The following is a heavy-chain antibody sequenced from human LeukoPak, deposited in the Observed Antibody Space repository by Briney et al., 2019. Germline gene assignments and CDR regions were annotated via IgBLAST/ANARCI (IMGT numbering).Heavy chain of an antibody. Sequence: ASVKVSCKASGGTFSSYAISWVRQAPGQGLEWMGGIIPIFGTANYAQKFQGRVTITTDESTSTAYMELSSLRSEDTAVYYCAKDRRSGSYSAFPYYFDYWGQGTLVTVSS. CDR1: GGTFSSYA. CDR3: AKDRRSGSYSAFPYYFDY. J-gene: IGHJ4*02. V-gene: IGHV1-69*05. D-gene: IGHD1-26*01. CDR2: IIPIFGTA.